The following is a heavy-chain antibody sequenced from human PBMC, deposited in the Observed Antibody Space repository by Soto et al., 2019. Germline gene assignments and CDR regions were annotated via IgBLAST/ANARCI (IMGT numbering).Heavy chain of an antibody. CDR1: GFTLRTYA. CDR2: ISGSGANT. D-gene: IGHD4-17*01. CDR3: AKVRDDYGDLALDYFYGMDV. V-gene: IGHV3-23*01. J-gene: IGHJ6*02. Sequence: HPGGSLRLSCAASGFTLRTYAMTWVRQAPGKGLEWVSTISGSGANTYYADSVKGRFTISRDNSKNTLYLHLNSLRAEDTAVYYCAKVRDDYGDLALDYFYGMDVWGQGTTVTVSS.